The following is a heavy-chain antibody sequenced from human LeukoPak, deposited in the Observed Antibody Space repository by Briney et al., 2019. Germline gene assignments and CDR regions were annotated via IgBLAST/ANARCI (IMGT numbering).Heavy chain of an antibody. D-gene: IGHD5-18*01. CDR1: GGPFGGSS. V-gene: IGHV4-34*01. CDR2: INNSGRT. CDR3: ARTMIGYSYGSRYGRGVYYFDY. Sequence: PSETLSLTSVAKGGPFGGSSWSWIGSPQGKGLDWIGEINNSGRTNYNPSLKSRVTISVDTSKNQFSLKLSSVTAADTAVYYCARTMIGYSYGSRYGRGVYYFDYWGQGTLVTVSS. J-gene: IGHJ4*02.